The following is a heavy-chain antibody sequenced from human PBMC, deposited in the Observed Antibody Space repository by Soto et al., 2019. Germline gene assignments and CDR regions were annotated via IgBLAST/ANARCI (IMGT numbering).Heavy chain of an antibody. D-gene: IGHD6-19*01. J-gene: IGHJ6*02. CDR2: INHSGST. V-gene: IGHV4-34*01. Sequence: TLSLTCAVYGVSFSGYYLSWIRQPPGKGLEWIGEINHSGSTNYNPSLKSRVTISVDTSKNQFSLKLSSVTAADTAVYYCASLYSSGRALYYYGMDVWGQGTTVTVSS. CDR3: ASLYSSGRALYYYGMDV. CDR1: GVSFSGYY.